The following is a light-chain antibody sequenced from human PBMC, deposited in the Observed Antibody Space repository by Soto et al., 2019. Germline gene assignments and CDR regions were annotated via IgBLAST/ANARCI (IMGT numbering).Light chain of an antibody. CDR1: QSISSW. CDR3: QQYNSYQGT. CDR2: DAS. Sequence: DIQMTQPPSTLSASVGDRVTITCRASQSISSWLAWYQQKPGKAPKLLIYDASSLESGVPSRFSGSGSGTEFTLTISSLQPDDFATYYCQQYNSYQGTFGQGTKVEIK. V-gene: IGKV1-5*01. J-gene: IGKJ1*01.